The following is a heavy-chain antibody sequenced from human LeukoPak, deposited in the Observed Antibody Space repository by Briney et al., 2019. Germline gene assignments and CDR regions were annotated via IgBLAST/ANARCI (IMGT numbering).Heavy chain of an antibody. Sequence: PSETLSLTCAVYGESLNSYYWSWIRQPPGKGLEWIGEIYESGSTEYNPSLKSRVTISMVPSKQQFSLSLTSVTAADTAVYYCARLSSGSDYWGQGTLVTVSS. J-gene: IGHJ4*02. CDR2: IYESGST. D-gene: IGHD6-19*01. CDR3: ARLSSGSDY. V-gene: IGHV4-34*01. CDR1: GESLNSYY.